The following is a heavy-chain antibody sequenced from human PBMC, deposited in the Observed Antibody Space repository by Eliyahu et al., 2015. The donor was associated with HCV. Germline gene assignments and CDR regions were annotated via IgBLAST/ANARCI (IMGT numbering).Heavy chain of an antibody. J-gene: IGHJ5*02. CDR1: GGSIXTXY. D-gene: IGHD6-19*01. V-gene: IGHV4-59*01. CDR2: IHYSGGT. CDR3: ASGGGGIAVTGTGGWFDP. Sequence: QVQLQESGPGLVKPSETLSLTCAVSGGSIXTXYWGWIRRPPPKGLEWFGYIHYSGGTXYIPSLKSRVTISIDTSKXXFSLNLTSVTAADTAMYYCASGGGGIAVTGTGGWFDPWGQGTLVTVSS.